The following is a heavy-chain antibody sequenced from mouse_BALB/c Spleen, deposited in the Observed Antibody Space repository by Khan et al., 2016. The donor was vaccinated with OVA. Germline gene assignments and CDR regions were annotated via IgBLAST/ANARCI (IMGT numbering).Heavy chain of an antibody. D-gene: IGHD2-3*01. CDR3: TYDGYYVGWFAY. CDR2: IYLGNSDT. V-gene: IGHV1-5*01. CDR1: GYTFTSYW. J-gene: IGHJ3*01. Sequence: EVQLQQSGTVLARPGASVKMSCKASGYTFTSYWMHWVKQRPGQGLEWIGCIYLGNSDTSYNQKFKGKAKLTADTSTSTAYMALSSLTNEDSAVYYCTYDGYYVGWFAYWGQGTLVTVSA.